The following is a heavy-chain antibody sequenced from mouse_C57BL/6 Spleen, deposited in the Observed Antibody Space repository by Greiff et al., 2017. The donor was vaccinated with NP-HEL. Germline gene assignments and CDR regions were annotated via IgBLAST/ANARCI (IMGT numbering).Heavy chain of an antibody. CDR2: IYPGDGDT. V-gene: IGHV1-82*01. D-gene: IGHD3-2*02. CDR3: ARSDSSGYGDWFAY. Sequence: QVHVKQSGPELVKPGASVKISCKASGYAFSSSWMNWVKQRPGKGLEWIGRIYPGDGDTNYNEKFKGKATFTADTSSNTAYMQLSSLTTEDSAIYYCARSDSSGYGDWFAYWGQGTLVTVSA. CDR1: GYAFSSSW. J-gene: IGHJ3*01.